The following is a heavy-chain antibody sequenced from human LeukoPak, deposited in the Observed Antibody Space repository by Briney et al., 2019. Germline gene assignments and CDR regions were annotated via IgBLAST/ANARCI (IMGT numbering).Heavy chain of an antibody. CDR1: GFTLSSYW. CDR2: IKQDGSEK. Sequence: GGSLTLSCPTSGFTLSSYWMSWVSQAASKGLEWVANIKQDGSEKNYLDSVKGRFTISRDNAKNSLYLQMNSLRAEDTAVYYCARQRYHDSWGQGTLVTVSS. J-gene: IGHJ4*02. CDR3: ARQRYHDS. D-gene: IGHD2-2*01. V-gene: IGHV3-7*01.